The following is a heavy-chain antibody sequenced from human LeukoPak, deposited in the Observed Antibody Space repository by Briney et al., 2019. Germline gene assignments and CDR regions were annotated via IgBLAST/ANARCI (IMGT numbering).Heavy chain of an antibody. CDR1: GGTFGSYA. CDR2: IIPLFGAP. Sequence: SSVKVSCKPSGGTFGSYAISWVRQAPGQGLECVGGIIPLFGAPLYAQKFHGRVTITADERTITVYMDLSSLRSDDTAVYYCARDDEKAAGSLWGQGTPVIVSS. D-gene: IGHD6-13*01. CDR3: ARDDEKAAGSL. J-gene: IGHJ4*02. V-gene: IGHV1-69*13.